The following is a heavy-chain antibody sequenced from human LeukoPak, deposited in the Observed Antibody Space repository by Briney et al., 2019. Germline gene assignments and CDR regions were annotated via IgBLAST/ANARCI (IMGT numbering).Heavy chain of an antibody. D-gene: IGHD2-21*02. CDR3: ARVAVTGYNWFDP. J-gene: IGHJ5*02. CDR2: IYSSGST. Sequence: QPSETLSLTCTVSGGSISSYYWSWIRQPAGKGLEWIGRIYSSGSTNYNPSFQSRVTMSLDTSKSQFSLKLSSVTAADTAVYYCARVAVTGYNWFDPWGQGTLVAVSS. CDR1: GGSISSYY. V-gene: IGHV4-4*07.